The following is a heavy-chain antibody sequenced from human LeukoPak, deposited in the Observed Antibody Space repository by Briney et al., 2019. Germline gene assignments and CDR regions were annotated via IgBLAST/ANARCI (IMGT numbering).Heavy chain of an antibody. Sequence: SVKVSCKASGGTFSSYAISWVRQAPGQGLEWMGGIIPIFGTANYAQKFQGRVTITADESTSTAYLELSSLRSEDTAVYYCARDNSVRDEAWWFNPWGQGTLVAVSS. CDR1: GGTFSSYA. V-gene: IGHV1-69*01. CDR3: ARDNSVRDEAWWFNP. D-gene: IGHD5-24*01. J-gene: IGHJ5*02. CDR2: IIPIFGTA.